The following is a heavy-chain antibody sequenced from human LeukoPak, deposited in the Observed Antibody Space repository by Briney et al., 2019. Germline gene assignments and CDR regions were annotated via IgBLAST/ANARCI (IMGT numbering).Heavy chain of an antibody. J-gene: IGHJ3*02. V-gene: IGHV3-7*01. CDR3: ARELVVGATISTDAFDI. CDR1: GFTFSNYA. CDR2: IKQDGSEK. Sequence: PGGSLRLSXAASGFTFSNYAMSWVRQAPGKGLEWVANIKQDGSEKCYVDSVKGRFTISRDNAKNSLYLQMNSLRAEDTAVYYCARELVVGATISTDAFDIWGPGTMVTVSP. D-gene: IGHD1-26*01.